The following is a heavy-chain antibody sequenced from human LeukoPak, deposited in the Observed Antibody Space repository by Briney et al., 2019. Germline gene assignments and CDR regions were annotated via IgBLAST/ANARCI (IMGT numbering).Heavy chain of an antibody. J-gene: IGHJ6*02. CDR1: GFTFSHYW. D-gene: IGHD3-16*01. CDR3: ARSHRGAYYYYGMDV. V-gene: IGHV3-74*01. Sequence: GGSLRLPCAASGFTFSHYWMHWVRQAPGKGLVWVSRINSDGSSRDYADSVKGRFTISRDNAKNTLYLQMKSLRAEDTAVYYCARSHRGAYYYYGMDVWGQGTTVTVSS. CDR2: INSDGSSR.